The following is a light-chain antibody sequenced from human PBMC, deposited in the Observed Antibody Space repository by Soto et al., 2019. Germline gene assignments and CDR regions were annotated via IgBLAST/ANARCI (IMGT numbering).Light chain of an antibody. J-gene: IGKJ2*01. Sequence: EIVFTQSPGTLSLSPGDRATLSCRASQSVSSSCLAWYQQKPGLAPRLLIFGASSRATGIPDRFSGSGSGIYFTLTISRLEPEDFAVYYCQQYGSSPYTFGQGTKLEIK. CDR1: QSVSSSC. CDR2: GAS. CDR3: QQYGSSPYT. V-gene: IGKV3-20*01.